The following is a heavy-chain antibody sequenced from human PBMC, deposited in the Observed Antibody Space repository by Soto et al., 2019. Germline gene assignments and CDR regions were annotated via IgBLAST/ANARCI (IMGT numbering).Heavy chain of an antibody. CDR2: LIPILGIT. D-gene: IGHD4-4*01. Sequence: QVHLVQSGAEVEKPGSSVKVSCKASGDTFSSYSFTWVRQAPGQGLEWMGRLIPILGITNYAQKFQGRVTITADKSTSTAYMELSSLRSEDTAVYYCATYKDSTYEYCGQGTLVT. CDR3: ATYKDSTYEY. J-gene: IGHJ4*02. CDR1: GDTFSSYS. V-gene: IGHV1-69*02.